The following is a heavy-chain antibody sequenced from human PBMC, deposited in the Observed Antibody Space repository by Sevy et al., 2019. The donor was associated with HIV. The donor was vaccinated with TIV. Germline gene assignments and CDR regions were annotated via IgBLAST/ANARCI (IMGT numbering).Heavy chain of an antibody. V-gene: IGHV4-59*02. J-gene: IGHJ4*02. CDR1: GVSVSPYY. Sequence: SETLSLTCTVSGVSVSPYYWAWIRQPPGKGLECVAFSGSTNYNPSLKSRGTTSLDTSKNHFSLKLRSVTAADTAIYYCARGGPNQQQLDYFDYWGQGTLVTVSS. CDR2: SGST. CDR3: ARGGPNQQQLDYFDY. D-gene: IGHD1-1*01.